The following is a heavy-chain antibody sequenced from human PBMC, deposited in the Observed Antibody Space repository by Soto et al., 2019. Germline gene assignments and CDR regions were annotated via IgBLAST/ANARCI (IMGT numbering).Heavy chain of an antibody. CDR3: ARARWFDP. V-gene: IGHV4-59*01. J-gene: IGHJ5*02. CDR2: IYYSGST. Sequence: ETLSLTCTVSGGSISSYYWSWIRQPPGKGLEWIGYIYYSGSTNYNPSLKSRVTISVDTSKNQFSLKLSSVTAADTAVYYCARARWFDPWGQGTLVTVSS. CDR1: GGSISSYY.